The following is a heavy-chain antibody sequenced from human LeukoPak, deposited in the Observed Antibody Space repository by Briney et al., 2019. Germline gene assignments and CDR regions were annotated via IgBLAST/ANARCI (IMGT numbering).Heavy chain of an antibody. CDR3: AGSTYDNWFDP. CDR1: GGSISSSSYY. D-gene: IGHD2-8*01. J-gene: IGHJ5*02. CDR2: IYHSGST. Sequence: SETLSLTCTVSGGSISSSSYYCGWIRQPPGKGLEWIGSIYHSGSTYYNPSLKGRVTLSVETSKHQFSLKLSSVTAADTAVYYCAGSTYDNWFDPWGQGTLVTVSS. V-gene: IGHV4-39*01.